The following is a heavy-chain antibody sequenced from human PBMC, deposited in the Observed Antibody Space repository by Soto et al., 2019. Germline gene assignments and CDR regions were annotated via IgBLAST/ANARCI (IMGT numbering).Heavy chain of an antibody. CDR2: IYTSGST. D-gene: IGHD1-26*01. CDR1: GDSMTKYY. CDR3: ARTVGAAYYFAF. J-gene: IGHJ4*02. V-gene: IGHV4-4*07. Sequence: QVQLQESGPGLVKPSETLSLNCTVSGDSMTKYYWSWVRQPAGKGLEWIGRIYTSGSTNYNPSLMSRVTMSIDTSNNHFSLNLQSVTAADTAVYYCARTVGAAYYFAFWGQGALVTVSS.